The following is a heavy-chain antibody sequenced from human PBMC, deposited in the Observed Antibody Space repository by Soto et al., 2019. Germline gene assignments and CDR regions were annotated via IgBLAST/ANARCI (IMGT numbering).Heavy chain of an antibody. CDR1: GGSIRSSSYY. CDR3: ASLLNIVVVPASKWRQGWFDP. D-gene: IGHD2-2*01. J-gene: IGHJ5*02. Sequence: QLQLQESGPGLVKPSETLSLTCTVSGGSIRSSSYYWGWIRQPPGKGLEWIGSIYYSGSTYYNPSLKSRVTISVDTSKNHFSLKRSSVTAADTAVYYCASLLNIVVVPASKWRQGWFDPWVQGTLVTVSS. V-gene: IGHV4-39*01. CDR2: IYYSGST.